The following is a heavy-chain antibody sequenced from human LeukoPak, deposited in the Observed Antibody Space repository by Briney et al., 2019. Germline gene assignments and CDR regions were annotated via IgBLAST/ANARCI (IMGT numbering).Heavy chain of an antibody. V-gene: IGHV3-21*01. CDR2: ITGSSSFI. CDR1: GFTFSTYS. J-gene: IGHJ5*02. CDR3: ARNYDRSVYGYIWFDP. Sequence: GGSLRLSCAASGFTFSTYSMNWVRQAPGKGLEWVSSITGSSSFIYYADSVKGRFTISRDNAKNSLHLQMNSLRAEDTAVYFCARNYDRSVYGYIWFDPWGQGTLVTVSS. D-gene: IGHD3-22*01.